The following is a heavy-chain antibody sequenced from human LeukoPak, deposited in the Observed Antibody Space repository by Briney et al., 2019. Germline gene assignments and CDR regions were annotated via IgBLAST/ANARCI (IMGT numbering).Heavy chain of an antibody. D-gene: IGHD6-25*01. Sequence: ASVKVSCKVSGYTLTELSMHWVRQAPGKGLEWMGGFDPEDGETIYAQKFQGRVTMTEDTSTDTAYMELSSLRSEDTAVYYCARDGHLPADPGPRAFDIWGQGTMVTVSS. V-gene: IGHV1-24*01. J-gene: IGHJ3*02. CDR2: FDPEDGET. CDR3: ARDGHLPADPGPRAFDI. CDR1: GYTLTELS.